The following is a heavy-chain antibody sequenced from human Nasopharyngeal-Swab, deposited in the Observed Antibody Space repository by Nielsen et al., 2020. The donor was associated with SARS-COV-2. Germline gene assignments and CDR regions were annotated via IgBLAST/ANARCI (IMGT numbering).Heavy chain of an antibody. D-gene: IGHD5-12*01. CDR2: IDPSDSYT. CDR3: ATPRGLGYDDARFDY. J-gene: IGHJ4*02. CDR1: GYSFTSYW. Sequence: GESLKISCKGSGYSFTSYWISWVRQMPGKGLEWMGRIDPSDSYTYFSPSFQGHVTISVDKSISTAYMQWSILKAADTAISYCATPRGLGYDDARFDYWGQGTLVTVSS. V-gene: IGHV5-10-1*01.